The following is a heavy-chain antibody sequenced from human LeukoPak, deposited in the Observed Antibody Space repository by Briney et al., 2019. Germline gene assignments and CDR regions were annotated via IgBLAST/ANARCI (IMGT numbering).Heavy chain of an antibody. J-gene: IGHJ4*02. CDR3: AKLEYCGSTNCYWFNF. CDR1: GFTFSSYA. CDR2: ISGSGDTT. Sequence: GGSLRLSCAASGFTFSSYAMGWVRQAPGRGLDWVSSISGSGDTTHHADSVKGRFTISRDNSKNTLYLQMNSLRAEDTAVYYCAKLEYCGSTNCYWFNFWGQGALVTVSS. D-gene: IGHD2-2*01. V-gene: IGHV3-23*01.